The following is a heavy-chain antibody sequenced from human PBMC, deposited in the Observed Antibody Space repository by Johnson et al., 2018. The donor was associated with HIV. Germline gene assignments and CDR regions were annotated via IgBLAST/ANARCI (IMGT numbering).Heavy chain of an antibody. CDR2: MWYDGSHK. CDR1: GFTFSTYG. Sequence: QVQLVESGGGVVQPGRSLRLSCAASGFTFSTYGMHWVRQAPGKGLEWVAVMWYDGSHKYVADSVKGRFTISRDNSKNTVSLQMNSLRPEDTAVYYCAKVILFFAAFDLWGQGTMVTVSS. V-gene: IGHV3-33*06. CDR3: AKVILFFAAFDL. J-gene: IGHJ3*01. D-gene: IGHD3-3*01.